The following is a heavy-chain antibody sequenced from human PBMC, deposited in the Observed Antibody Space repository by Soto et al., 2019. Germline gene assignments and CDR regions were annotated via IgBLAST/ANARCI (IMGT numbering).Heavy chain of an antibody. Sequence: SVKVSCKASGGTFSSYAISWVRQAPGQGLEWMGGIIPIFGTANYAQKFQGRVTITADESTSTAYMELSSLRSEDTAVYYCARLAIPNIVVVPAAIFDHYYGMEVWGQGTTVTVSS. V-gene: IGHV1-69*13. J-gene: IGHJ6*02. CDR2: IIPIFGTA. CDR1: GGTFSSYA. CDR3: ARLAIPNIVVVPAAIFDHYYGMEV. D-gene: IGHD2-2*02.